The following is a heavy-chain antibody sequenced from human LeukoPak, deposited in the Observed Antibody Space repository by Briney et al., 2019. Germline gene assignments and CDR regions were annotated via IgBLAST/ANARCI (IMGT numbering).Heavy chain of an antibody. D-gene: IGHD2-8*01. CDR1: GYTFTSYA. CDR3: ARTIGLMVYASYYYSYMDV. J-gene: IGHJ6*03. V-gene: IGHV7-4-1*02. Sequence: ASVKVSCKASGYTFTSYAMNWVRQAPGQGLEWMGWINTNTGNPTYAQGFTGRFVFSLDTSVSTAYLQISSLKAEDTAVYYCARTIGLMVYASYYYSYMDVWGKGTTVTVSS. CDR2: INTNTGNP.